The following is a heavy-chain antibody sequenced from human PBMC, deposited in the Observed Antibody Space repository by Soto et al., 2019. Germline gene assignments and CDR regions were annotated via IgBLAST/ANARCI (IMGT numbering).Heavy chain of an antibody. CDR3: ARDIALQHYYYYGMDV. Sequence: QVQLVESGGGVVHLGRSLRLSCAASGFTFSSYAMHWVRQAPGKGLEWVAVISYDGSNKYYADSVKGRFTISRDNSKNTLYLQMNSLRAEDTAVYYCARDIALQHYYYYGMDVW. V-gene: IGHV3-30-3*01. CDR1: GFTFSSYA. CDR2: ISYDGSNK. J-gene: IGHJ6*01. D-gene: IGHD6-13*01.